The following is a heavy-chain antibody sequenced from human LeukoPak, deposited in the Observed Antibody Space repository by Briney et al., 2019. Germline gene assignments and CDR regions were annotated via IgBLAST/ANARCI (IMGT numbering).Heavy chain of an antibody. J-gene: IGHJ6*02. V-gene: IGHV3-30-3*01. D-gene: IGHD3-22*01. CDR1: GFTFSSYA. CDR2: ISYDGSNK. Sequence: GGSLRLSCATSGFTFSSYAMHWVRQARGKGLEWVAVISYDGSNKYYAESVKGRFTISRDNSKNTLYLQMNSLRAEDTAVYYCARVPITMIRGLYYGMDVWGQGTTVTVSS. CDR3: ARVPITMIRGLYYGMDV.